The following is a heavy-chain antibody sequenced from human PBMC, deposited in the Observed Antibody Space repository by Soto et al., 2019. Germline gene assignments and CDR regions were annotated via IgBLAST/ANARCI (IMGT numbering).Heavy chain of an antibody. CDR1: GFSFSDHY. D-gene: IGHD3-10*01. V-gene: IGHV3-72*01. J-gene: IGHJ4*02. CDR3: VRVRGGGSYHFDY. CDR2: TRNKARDYTT. Sequence: EVQLVESGGDLVQPGGSLRLSCAASGFSFSDHYMDWVRQAPGKGLEWVGRTRNKARDYTTQYAASVNSRFTISRDDSKDLLYLHMKSLDTDDTAVYYCVRVRGGGSYHFDYWGQGTLVTVSS.